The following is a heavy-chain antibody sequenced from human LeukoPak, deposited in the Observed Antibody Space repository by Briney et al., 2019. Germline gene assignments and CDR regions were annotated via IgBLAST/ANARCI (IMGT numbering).Heavy chain of an antibody. Sequence: PSETLSLTCTVSGGSISSGGYSWSWIRQPPGKGLEWIGYIYHSGSTYYNPSLKSRVTISVDRSKNQFSLKLSSVTAADTAVYYCARAELRRRHALDYWGQGTLVTVSS. CDR1: GGSISSGGYS. V-gene: IGHV4-30-2*01. J-gene: IGHJ4*02. D-gene: IGHD1-14*01. CDR3: ARAELRRRHALDY. CDR2: IYHSGST.